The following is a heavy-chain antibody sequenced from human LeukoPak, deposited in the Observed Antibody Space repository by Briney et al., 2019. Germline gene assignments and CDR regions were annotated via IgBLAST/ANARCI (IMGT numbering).Heavy chain of an antibody. D-gene: IGHD3-22*01. Sequence: GASVKVSCKASGYTFTGYYMHWVRQAPGQGLEWMGRINPNSGGTNYAQKFQGRVTMTRDTSISTAYMELSRLRSDDTAVYYCARGVQTNYYDSSGYHDYWGLGTLVTVSS. J-gene: IGHJ4*02. CDR2: INPNSGGT. CDR3: ARGVQTNYYDSSGYHDY. V-gene: IGHV1-2*06. CDR1: GYTFTGYY.